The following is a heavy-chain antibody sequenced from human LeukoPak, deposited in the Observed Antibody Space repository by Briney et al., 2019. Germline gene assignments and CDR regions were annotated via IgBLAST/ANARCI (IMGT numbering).Heavy chain of an antibody. J-gene: IGHJ4*02. Sequence: GASVKVSCKASGGTFSSYAISWGRQAPGQGLEWMGGIIPIFGTANYAQTFQGRVTITADESTSTAYIELSSLRSEDTAVYYCARYLFYKKDSSGYGWGQGTLVTVSS. CDR3: ARYLFYKKDSSGYG. CDR1: GGTFSSYA. V-gene: IGHV1-69*13. D-gene: IGHD3-22*01. CDR2: IIPIFGTA.